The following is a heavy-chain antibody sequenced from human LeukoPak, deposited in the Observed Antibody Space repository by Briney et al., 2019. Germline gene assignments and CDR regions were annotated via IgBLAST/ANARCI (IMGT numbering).Heavy chain of an antibody. CDR3: ARTSGSYSQCFDY. CDR2: IRYDGSNK. J-gene: IGHJ4*02. Sequence: GGSLRLSCAASGFTFSSYGMHWVRQAPGKGLEWVAFIRYDGSNKYYADSVKGRFTISRDNSKNTLYLQMNSLRAEDTAVYYCARTSGSYSQCFDYWGQGTLVTVSS. D-gene: IGHD1-26*01. V-gene: IGHV3-30*02. CDR1: GFTFSSYG.